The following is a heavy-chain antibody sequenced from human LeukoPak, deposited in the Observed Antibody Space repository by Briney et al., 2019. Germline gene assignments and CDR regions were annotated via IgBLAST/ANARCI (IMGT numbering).Heavy chain of an antibody. CDR2: INWNGGST. J-gene: IGHJ6*03. V-gene: IGHV3-20*04. CDR3: ARVGYFDWILQGGYYYMDV. Sequence: GGSLRLSCAASGFTFDDYGMSWVRQAPGKGLEWVSGINWNGGSTGYADSVKGRFTISRDNAKNSLYLQMNSLRAEDTALYYCARVGYFDWILQGGYYYMDVWGKGTTVTVSS. CDR1: GFTFDDYG. D-gene: IGHD3-9*01.